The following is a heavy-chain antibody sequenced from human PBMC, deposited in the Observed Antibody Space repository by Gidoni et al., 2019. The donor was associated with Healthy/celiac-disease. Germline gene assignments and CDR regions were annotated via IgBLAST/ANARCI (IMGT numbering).Heavy chain of an antibody. J-gene: IGHJ6*02. CDR2: ISGSGGST. D-gene: IGHD2-2*01. CDR3: AKAGAYCSSTSCYVYYYYYGMDV. Sequence: EVQLLESGGGLVQSGGSLRRSCAASGFTFSSYAMRWVRQAPGKGLEWVSAISGSGGSTYYADSVKSRFTISRDNSKNTLYLQMNSLRAEYTAVYYCAKAGAYCSSTSCYVYYYYYGMDVWGQGTTVTVSS. CDR1: GFTFSSYA. V-gene: IGHV3-23*01.